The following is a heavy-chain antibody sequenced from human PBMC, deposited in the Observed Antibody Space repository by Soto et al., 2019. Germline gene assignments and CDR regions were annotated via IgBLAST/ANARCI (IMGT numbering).Heavy chain of an antibody. CDR3: GRGGSASPMATGY. Sequence: PGGSLRLSCAASGFTFSSYWMHWVRQAPGKGLVWVSRINPDGSATNYADSVKGRFTISRDNAKNTLYLQMNSLSAEDTAVSYRGRGGSASPMATGYWGQGTLVTVSS. J-gene: IGHJ4*02. D-gene: IGHD3-16*01. V-gene: IGHV3-74*01. CDR2: INPDGSAT. CDR1: GFTFSSYW.